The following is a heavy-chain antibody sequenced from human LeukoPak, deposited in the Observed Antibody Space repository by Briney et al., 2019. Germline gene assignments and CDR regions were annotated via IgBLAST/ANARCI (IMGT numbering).Heavy chain of an antibody. CDR3: ARDRMATRMDWFNP. CDR2: IIPILGIA. J-gene: IGHJ5*02. Sequence: SVKVSCKASGGTFISYAISWVRQAPGQGLEWMGRIIPILGIANYAQKFQGRVTITADKSTSTAYMELSSLRSEDTAVYYCARDRMATRMDWFNPWGQGTLVTASS. V-gene: IGHV1-69*04. D-gene: IGHD5-24*01. CDR1: GGTFISYA.